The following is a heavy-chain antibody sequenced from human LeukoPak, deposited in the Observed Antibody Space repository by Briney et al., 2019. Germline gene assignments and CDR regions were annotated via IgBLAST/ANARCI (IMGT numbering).Heavy chain of an antibody. V-gene: IGHV4-59*01. Sequence: PSETLSLTCTVSGGSISSYYWSWIRQPPGKGLEWIGYIYYSGSTNYNPSLKSRVTISADTSKNQFSLKLSSVTAADTAVYYCARVDYDSKIDYWGQGTLVTVSS. CDR1: GGSISSYY. J-gene: IGHJ4*02. CDR3: ARVDYDSKIDY. CDR2: IYYSGST. D-gene: IGHD3-22*01.